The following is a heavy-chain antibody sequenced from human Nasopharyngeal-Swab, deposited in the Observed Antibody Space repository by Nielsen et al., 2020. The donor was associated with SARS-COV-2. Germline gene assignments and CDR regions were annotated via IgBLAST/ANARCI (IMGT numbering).Heavy chain of an antibody. CDR2: ISHAGTT. Sequence: SETLSLTCAVSGGSFSGYYWSWIRQPPGQGLQWIGEISHAGTTTYNPSLKNRVAISVDTSKNQFSLKLSSVTAADTAVYYCAATDYDSGSYGVALDYWGQGTLVTVSS. V-gene: IGHV4-34*01. J-gene: IGHJ4*02. D-gene: IGHD3-10*01. CDR3: AATDYDSGSYGVALDY. CDR1: GGSFSGYY.